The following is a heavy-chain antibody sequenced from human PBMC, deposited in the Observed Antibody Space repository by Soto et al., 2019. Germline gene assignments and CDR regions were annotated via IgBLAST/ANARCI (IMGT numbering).Heavy chain of an antibody. V-gene: IGHV3-21*01. CDR1: GFTFSSYS. D-gene: IGHD3-3*01. CDR3: ASPITIFGVVQNDAFDI. J-gene: IGHJ3*02. Sequence: KPGGSLRLSCAASGFTFSSYSMNWVRQAPGKGLEWVSSISSSSSYIYYADSVKGRFTISRDNAKNSLYLQMNSLRAEDTAVYYCASPITIFGVVQNDAFDIWGQGTMVTVSS. CDR2: ISSSSSYI.